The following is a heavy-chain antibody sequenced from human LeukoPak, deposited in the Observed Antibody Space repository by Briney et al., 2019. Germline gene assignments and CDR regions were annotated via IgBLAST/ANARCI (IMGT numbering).Heavy chain of an antibody. CDR3: ARVRGLGGSSWYFDY. J-gene: IGHJ4*02. CDR1: GYTFTSYY. Sequence: EASVKVSCKASGYTFTSYYMHWVRQAPGQGLEWMGIINPSGGSTSYAQKFQGRVTMTRDTSTSTVYMELSSLRSEDTAVYYCARVRGLGGSSWYFDYRGQGTLVTVSS. CDR2: INPSGGST. V-gene: IGHV1-46*01. D-gene: IGHD6-13*01.